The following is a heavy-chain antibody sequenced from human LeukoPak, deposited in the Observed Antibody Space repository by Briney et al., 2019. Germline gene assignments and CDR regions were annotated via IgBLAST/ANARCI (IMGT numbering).Heavy chain of an antibody. D-gene: IGHD3-10*01. Sequence: GGSLRLSCAASGFTFSRYTMHWVRQAPGKRLEYFSAINSNGRSTYYADSVKGRFTLSRDNSRNTLYLQMGSLRIEDTAVCYCARELDGSGSFDYWGQGTLVTVSS. CDR1: GFTFSRYT. V-gene: IGHV3-64*02. J-gene: IGHJ4*02. CDR2: INSNGRST. CDR3: ARELDGSGSFDY.